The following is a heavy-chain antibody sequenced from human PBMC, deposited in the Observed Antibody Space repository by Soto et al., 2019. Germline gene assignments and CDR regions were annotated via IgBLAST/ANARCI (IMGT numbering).Heavy chain of an antibody. V-gene: IGHV4-31*03. D-gene: IGHD4-17*01. CDR2: IYYSGST. J-gene: IGHJ4*02. CDR3: ARSLTPVTTFDY. CDR1: GGSISSGGYY. Sequence: QVQLQESGPGLVKPPQTLSLTCTVSGGSISSGGYYWSWIRQHPGKGLEWIGYIYYSGSTYYNPSLKSRVTISVDASKNQFSLKLSSVTAADTAVYCCARSLTPVTTFDYLGQGTLVTVPS.